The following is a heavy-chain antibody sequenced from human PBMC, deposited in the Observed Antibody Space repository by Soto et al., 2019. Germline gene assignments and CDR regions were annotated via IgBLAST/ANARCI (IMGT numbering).Heavy chain of an antibody. D-gene: IGHD3-16*01. Sequence: SETLSLTCSVSGGSISSGGYYWSWIRHHPGKGLEWIGYIHYTGTSYYNPSLKSRVTLSVDTSKNQFSLWLTSVADADTALYYCARDSNDHWGFFDYWGQGILVTVSS. CDR3: ARDSNDHWGFFDY. CDR2: IHYTGTS. J-gene: IGHJ4*02. V-gene: IGHV4-31*03. CDR1: GGSISSGGYY.